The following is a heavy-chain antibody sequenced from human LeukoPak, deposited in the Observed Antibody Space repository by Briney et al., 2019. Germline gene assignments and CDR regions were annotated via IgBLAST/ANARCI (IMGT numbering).Heavy chain of an antibody. V-gene: IGHV3-23*01. J-gene: IGHJ6*02. CDR2: ISGSGGST. Sequence: PGGSLRLSCAASGFTFSSYAMSWVRQAPGKGLEWVSAISGSGGSTYYADSVKGRFTISRDNSKNTLYLQMNSLRADDTAVYYCAKTHIVATPSYGMDVWGQGTTVTVSS. CDR3: AKTHIVATPSYGMDV. D-gene: IGHD5-12*01. CDR1: GFTFSSYA.